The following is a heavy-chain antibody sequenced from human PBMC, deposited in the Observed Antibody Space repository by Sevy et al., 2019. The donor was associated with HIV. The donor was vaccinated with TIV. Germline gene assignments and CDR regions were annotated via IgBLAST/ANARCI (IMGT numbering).Heavy chain of an antibody. J-gene: IGHJ6*02. CDR3: ARDVARKLVHRGMDV. CDR2: ISYDGSNK. Sequence: GGSLRLSCVASGFTFSSYAMHWVRQAPGKGLEWVAVISYDGSNKYYADSVKGRFTISRDNSKNTLYLQMNSLRAEDTAVYYCARDVARKLVHRGMDVWGQGTTVTVSS. D-gene: IGHD6-13*01. V-gene: IGHV3-30-3*01. CDR1: GFTFSSYA.